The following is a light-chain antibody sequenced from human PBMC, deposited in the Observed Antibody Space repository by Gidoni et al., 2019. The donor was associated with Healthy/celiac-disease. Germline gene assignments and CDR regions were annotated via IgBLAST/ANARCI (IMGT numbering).Light chain of an antibody. V-gene: IGKV1-5*03. CDR2: KAS. J-gene: IGKJ4*01. Sequence: DIQMTQSPSTLSASVGDRVTITCRASQSISSWLAWYQQKPGKAPKLLIYKASSLKSGVPSRFSGSGSGTEFTLTISSLQPDDFATYYCQQYNSYSELTFXGXTKVEIK. CDR1: QSISSW. CDR3: QQYNSYSELT.